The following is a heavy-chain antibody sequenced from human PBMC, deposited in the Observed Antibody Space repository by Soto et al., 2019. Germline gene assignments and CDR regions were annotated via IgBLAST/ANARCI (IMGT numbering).Heavy chain of an antibody. CDR3: ARDRGLGYYDFWSGYSSRQDYYYYYGKDV. Sequence: SGGSLRLSCAASGFTFSSYGMHWVRQAPGKGLEWVAVIWYDGSNKYYADSVKGRFTISRDNSKNTLYLQMNSLRAEDTAVYYCARDRGLGYYDFWSGYSSRQDYYYYYGKDVWGQGTTVTVSS. D-gene: IGHD3-3*01. CDR1: GFTFSSYG. CDR2: IWYDGSNK. J-gene: IGHJ6*02. V-gene: IGHV3-33*01.